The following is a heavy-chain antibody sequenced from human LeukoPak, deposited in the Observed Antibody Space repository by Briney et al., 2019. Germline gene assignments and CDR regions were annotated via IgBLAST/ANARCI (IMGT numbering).Heavy chain of an antibody. Sequence: PGGSLRLSCAASGFTVSSNYMSWVRQAPGKGVEWVSVIYSGGSTYYADSVKGRFTISRDNSKNTLYLQMNSLRAEDTAVYYCARDSPDSSGYPDAFDIWGQGTMVTVSS. J-gene: IGHJ3*02. CDR3: ARDSPDSSGYPDAFDI. CDR2: IYSGGST. V-gene: IGHV3-53*01. D-gene: IGHD3-22*01. CDR1: GFTVSSNY.